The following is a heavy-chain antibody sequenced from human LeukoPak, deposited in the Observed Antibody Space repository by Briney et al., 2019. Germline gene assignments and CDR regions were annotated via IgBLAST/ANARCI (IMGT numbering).Heavy chain of an antibody. CDR3: AKWGDYDVLTGYYVSDY. CDR1: GFTFSNYV. CDR2: ITGSGGDT. V-gene: IGHV3-23*01. Sequence: PGASLRVSCAASGFTFSNYVMSWVRQAPGKRLEWVSAITGSGGDTYYADSVKGRFTISRDNSKNTVFLQMNSLRAEDTAVDYCAKWGDYDVLTGYYVSDYWGQGTLVTVSS. D-gene: IGHD3-9*01. J-gene: IGHJ4*02.